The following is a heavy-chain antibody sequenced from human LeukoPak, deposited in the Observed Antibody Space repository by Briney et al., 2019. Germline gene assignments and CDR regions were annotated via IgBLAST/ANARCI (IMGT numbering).Heavy chain of an antibody. CDR3: ARVLRRIPRHCSGGSCYSDD. CDR1: GGSISSGGYY. CDR2: IYYSGST. V-gene: IGHV4-31*03. J-gene: IGHJ4*02. D-gene: IGHD2-15*01. Sequence: SETLSLTCTVSGGSISSGGYYWSWIRQHPGKGLEWIGYIYYSGSTYYNPSLKSRVTISVDTSKNQFSLKLSSVTAADTAVYYCARVLRRIPRHCSGGSCYSDDWGQGTLVTVSS.